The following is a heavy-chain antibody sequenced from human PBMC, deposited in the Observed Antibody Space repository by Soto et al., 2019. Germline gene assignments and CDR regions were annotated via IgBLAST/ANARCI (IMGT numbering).Heavy chain of an antibody. J-gene: IGHJ6*02. CDR1: GYSFTSYW. D-gene: IGHD2-2*01. CDR3: ARDQDCISTSCYAGNYYYGMDV. Sequence: GESLKISCKGSGYSFTSYWIGWVRQMPGKGLECMGIIYPGDSDTRYSPSFQGQVTMTRDTSISTAYMELSRLRSDDTAVYYCARDQDCISTSCYAGNYYYGMDVWGQGTTVTV. V-gene: IGHV5-51*01. CDR2: IYPGDSDT.